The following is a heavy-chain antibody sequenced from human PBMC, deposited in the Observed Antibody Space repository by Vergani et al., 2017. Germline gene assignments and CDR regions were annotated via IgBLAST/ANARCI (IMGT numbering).Heavy chain of an antibody. CDR3: ARGGPDYGDYVGDAFDI. CDR2: ISGSGGST. V-gene: IGHV3-23*01. D-gene: IGHD4-17*01. J-gene: IGHJ3*02. Sequence: EVQLLESGGGLVQPGGSLRLSCAASGFTFSSYAMSWVRQAPGKGVEWVSAISGSGGSTYYADSVKGRFTISRDNAKNSLYLQMNSLRAEDTAVYYCARGGPDYGDYVGDAFDIWGQGTMVTVSS. CDR1: GFTFSSYA.